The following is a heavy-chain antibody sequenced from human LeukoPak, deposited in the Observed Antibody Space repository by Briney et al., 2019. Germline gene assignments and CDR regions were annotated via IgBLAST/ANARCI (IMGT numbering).Heavy chain of an antibody. CDR3: ARDGPYYDYVWGSYYAFDI. J-gene: IGHJ3*02. CDR1: GGSVSSGSYC. V-gene: IGHV4-61*01. D-gene: IGHD3-16*01. CDR2: IYYSGST. Sequence: SETLSLTCTVSGGSVSSGSYCWSWIRQPPGKGLEWIGYIYYSGSTNYNPSLKSRVTISVDTSKNQFSLKLSSLTAADTAVYYCARDGPYYDYVWGSYYAFDIWGQGTMVTVYS.